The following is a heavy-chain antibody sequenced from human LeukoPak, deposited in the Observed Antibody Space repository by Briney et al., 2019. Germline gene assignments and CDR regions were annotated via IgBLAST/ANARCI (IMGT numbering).Heavy chain of an antibody. Sequence: SETLSLTCAVYGGSFSGYYWSWIRQPPGKGLEWIGEINHSGSTNYNPSLKSRVTISVDTSKNQFSLKLSSVTAADTAVYYCARDYSGGKTDYYYGMDVWGQGTTVTVSS. CDR3: ARDYSGGKTDYYYGMDV. CDR1: GGSFSGYY. V-gene: IGHV4-34*01. CDR2: INHSGST. J-gene: IGHJ6*02. D-gene: IGHD2-15*01.